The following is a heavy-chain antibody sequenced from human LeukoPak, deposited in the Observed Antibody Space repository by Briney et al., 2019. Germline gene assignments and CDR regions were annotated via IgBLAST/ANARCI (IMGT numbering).Heavy chain of an antibody. V-gene: IGHV1-2*02. CDR3: ATPLFSGYCSGGSCYYYGMDV. CDR2: INPNSGGT. CDR1: GYTFTGYY. D-gene: IGHD2-15*01. Sequence: ASVKVSCKASGYTFTGYYMHWVRQAPGQGLEWMGWINPNSGGTNYAQKFQGRVTMTEDTSTDTAYMELSSLRSEDTAVYYCATPLFSGYCSGGSCYYYGMDVWGQGTTVTVSS. J-gene: IGHJ6*02.